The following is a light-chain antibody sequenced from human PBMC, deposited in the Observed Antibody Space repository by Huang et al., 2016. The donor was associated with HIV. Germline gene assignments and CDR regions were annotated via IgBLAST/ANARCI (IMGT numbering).Light chain of an antibody. CDR3: QQTYTTPWT. CDR2: SAS. Sequence: DIQMTQSPSSLSVSVGDTVTITCRATQSISKYLNWYQQKPRKAPNLLIYSASSLQSGVASSFSGSGSGTNFTLTISSLQPEDFATYYCQQTYTTPWTFGQGTKVEL. CDR1: QSISKY. J-gene: IGKJ1*01. V-gene: IGKV1-39*01.